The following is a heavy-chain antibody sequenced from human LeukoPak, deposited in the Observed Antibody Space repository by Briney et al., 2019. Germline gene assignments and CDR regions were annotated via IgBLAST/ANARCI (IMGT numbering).Heavy chain of an antibody. CDR1: GGTFSSYA. V-gene: IGHV1-69*05. CDR2: IIPIFGTA. J-gene: IGHJ4*02. CDR3: ARETVGATIFDFYFDY. D-gene: IGHD5-12*01. Sequence: GASVKVSCKASGGTFSSYAISWVRQAPGQGPEWMGGIIPIFGTANYAQKFQGRVTITTDESTSTAYMELSSLRSEDTAVYYCARETVGATIFDFYFDYWGQGTLVTVSS.